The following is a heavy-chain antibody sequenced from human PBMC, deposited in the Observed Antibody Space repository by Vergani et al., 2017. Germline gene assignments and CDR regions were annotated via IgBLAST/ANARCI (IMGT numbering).Heavy chain of an antibody. D-gene: IGHD3-22*01. J-gene: IGHJ4*02. Sequence: QVQLVQSGAEVKKPGASVTVSCKVSGYPLTELSMHWVRQAPGKGLEWMGGFDPEDGETIYAQKFQGRVTMTEDTSTDTAYMELSSLRSEDTAVYYCARDVGVGSGYYLHLHLDYWGQGTLVTVSS. CDR2: FDPEDGET. CDR1: GYPLTELS. V-gene: IGHV1-24*01. CDR3: ARDVGVGSGYYLHLHLDY.